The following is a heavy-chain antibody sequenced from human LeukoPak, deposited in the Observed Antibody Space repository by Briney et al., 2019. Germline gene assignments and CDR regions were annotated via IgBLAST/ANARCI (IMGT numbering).Heavy chain of an antibody. CDR1: GFTVSSNY. D-gene: IGHD3-22*01. Sequence: GGSLRLSCAASGFTVSSNYMSWVRQAPGKGLEWVSVIYSGGSTYYADSVKGRFTISRDNSRNTLDLQMNSLRVEDTAVYYCARERFSNDYEAWGQGILVTVSS. CDR2: IYSGGST. V-gene: IGHV3-53*01. J-gene: IGHJ5*02. CDR3: ARERFSNDYEA.